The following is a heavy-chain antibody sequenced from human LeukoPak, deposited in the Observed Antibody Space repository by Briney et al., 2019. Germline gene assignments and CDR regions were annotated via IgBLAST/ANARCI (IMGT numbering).Heavy chain of an antibody. CDR3: ARDRPSPRSYYYYYYGMDV. D-gene: IGHD1-26*01. V-gene: IGHV1-18*01. CDR1: GYTFTSYD. Sequence: ASVKVSCKASGYTFTSYDINWVRQATGQGLEWMGWMNPNSGNTNYAQKLQGRVTMTTDTSTSTAYMELRSLRSDDTAVYYCARDRPSPRSYYYYYYGMDVWGQGTTVTVSS. J-gene: IGHJ6*02. CDR2: MNPNSGNT.